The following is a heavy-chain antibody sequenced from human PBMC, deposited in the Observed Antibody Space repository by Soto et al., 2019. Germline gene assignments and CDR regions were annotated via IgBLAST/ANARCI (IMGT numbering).Heavy chain of an antibody. V-gene: IGHV1-69*08. D-gene: IGHD3-22*01. CDR1: GGTFSSYT. CDR2: IIPILGIA. CDR3: AREDFYYDSSGKPTPSY. Sequence: QVQLVQSGAEVKKPGSSVKVSCKASGGTFSSYTISWVRQAPGQGLEWMGRIIPILGIANYAQKFQGRVTITADKSTSTAYMELSRLRSEDTAVYYCAREDFYYDSSGKPTPSYWGQGTLVTVSS. J-gene: IGHJ4*02.